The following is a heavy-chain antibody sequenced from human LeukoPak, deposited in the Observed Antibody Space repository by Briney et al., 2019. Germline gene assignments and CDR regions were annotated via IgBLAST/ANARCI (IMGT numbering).Heavy chain of an antibody. CDR1: GFTFSDYG. Sequence: PGGSLRLSCEASGFTFSDYGMHWVRQAPGKGLEWVANIKRDGSEKYYVDSVKGRFTISRDNAKNSLDLQMNSLRVEDTAVYYCARLGPASSGWPESFDYWGQGTLVTVSS. CDR2: IKRDGSEK. J-gene: IGHJ4*02. CDR3: ARLGPASSGWPESFDY. V-gene: IGHV3-7*03. D-gene: IGHD6-19*01.